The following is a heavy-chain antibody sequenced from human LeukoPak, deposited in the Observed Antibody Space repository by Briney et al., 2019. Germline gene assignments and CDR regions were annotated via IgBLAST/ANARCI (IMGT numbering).Heavy chain of an antibody. Sequence: AGGSLRLSCAASGFTFSSYSMTWVRQAPGKGLEWVSSISSSSSYTYYADSVKGRFTISRDNAKNSLYLQMNSLRAEDTAVYYCARDPSVIAVADPVDHWGQGTLVNVSS. D-gene: IGHD6-19*01. CDR1: GFTFSSYS. J-gene: IGHJ4*02. CDR3: ARDPSVIAVADPVDH. V-gene: IGHV3-21*01. CDR2: ISSSSSYT.